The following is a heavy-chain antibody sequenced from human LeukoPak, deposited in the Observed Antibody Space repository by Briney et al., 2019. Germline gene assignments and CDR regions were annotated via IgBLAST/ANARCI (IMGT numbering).Heavy chain of an antibody. D-gene: IGHD1-26*01. CDR1: GGTFSSYA. CDR3: AKDAGSYEGDY. J-gene: IGHJ4*02. V-gene: IGHV1-69*06. Sequence: SVKVSCKASGGTFSSYAISWVRQAPGQGLDWMGRIIPIFGTANYAQKFQGRVTITADKSTSTAYMELSSLRSEDTAVYYCAKDAGSYEGDYWGQGTLVTVSS. CDR2: IIPIFGTA.